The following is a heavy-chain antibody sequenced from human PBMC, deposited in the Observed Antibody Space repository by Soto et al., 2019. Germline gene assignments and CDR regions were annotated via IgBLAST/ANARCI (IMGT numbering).Heavy chain of an antibody. CDR1: GGSFSGYY. V-gene: IGHV4-34*01. D-gene: IGHD3-9*01. CDR3: AREDYDILTGYPYYYGMDV. Sequence: SETLSLTCAVYGGSFSGYYWSWIRQPPGKGLEWIGEINHSGSTNYNPSLKSRVTISVDTSKNQFSLKLSSVTAADTAVYYCAREDYDILTGYPYYYGMDVWGQGTTVTVSS. J-gene: IGHJ6*02. CDR2: INHSGST.